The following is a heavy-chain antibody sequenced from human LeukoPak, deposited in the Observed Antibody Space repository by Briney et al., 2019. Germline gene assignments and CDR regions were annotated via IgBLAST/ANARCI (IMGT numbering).Heavy chain of an antibody. CDR3: AKESGGGGSYFDY. D-gene: IGHD3-16*01. V-gene: IGHV3-30*18. CDR1: GFTFSSYG. J-gene: IGHJ4*02. Sequence: GGSLRLSCVASGFTFSSYGMHWVRQAPGKGLEWVAVISYDGSNKYYADSVKGRFTISRDNSKNTLYLQMNSLRPEDTAVYYCAKESGGGGSYFDYWGQGTLVTVSS. CDR2: ISYDGSNK.